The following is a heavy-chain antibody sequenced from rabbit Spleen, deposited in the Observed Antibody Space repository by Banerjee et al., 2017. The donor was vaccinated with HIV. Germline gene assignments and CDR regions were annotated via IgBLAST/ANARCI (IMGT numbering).Heavy chain of an antibody. V-gene: IGHV1S45*01. D-gene: IGHD1-1*01. CDR2: IRTADGKA. CDR3: ARDLTGVIGWNFGW. J-gene: IGHJ4*01. Sequence: QEQLVESGGGLVQPEGSLTLTCTVSGFSFSSYWIWWVRQAPGKGLEWIGCIRTADGKAVYASWAKGRFTFSKTSSTTVTLQMTSLTAADTATYFCARDLTGVIGWNFGWWGPGTLVTVS. CDR1: GFSFSSYW.